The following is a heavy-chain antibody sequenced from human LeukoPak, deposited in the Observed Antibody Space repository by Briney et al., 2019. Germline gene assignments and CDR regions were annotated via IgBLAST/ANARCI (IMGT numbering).Heavy chain of an antibody. J-gene: IGHJ4*02. D-gene: IGHD3-3*01. V-gene: IGHV3-11*06. Sequence: PGGSLRLSCEASGFTFSDYYMSWVRQAPGKGLEWVSYISSSSSYTKYADSVKGRFTISRDNAKNSLYLQVNSLRAEDTALYYCARDSLPYDLWSGYSPHPFDYWGQGTLVTVSS. CDR1: GFTFSDYY. CDR2: ISSSSSYT. CDR3: ARDSLPYDLWSGYSPHPFDY.